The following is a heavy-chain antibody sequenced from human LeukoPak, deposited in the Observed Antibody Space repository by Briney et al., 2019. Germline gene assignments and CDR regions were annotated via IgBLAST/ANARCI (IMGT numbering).Heavy chain of an antibody. J-gene: IGHJ4*02. CDR1: GGSISSYY. D-gene: IGHD3-22*01. V-gene: IGHV4-59*01. CDR3: ARGDYDSSFDY. Sequence: KASETLSLTCTVSGGSISSYYWSWIRQPPGKGLEWIGYIYYSGSTNYNPSLKSRVTISVDTSKNQFSLKLSSVTAADTAVYYCARGDYDSSFDYWGQGTLVTVSS. CDR2: IYYSGST.